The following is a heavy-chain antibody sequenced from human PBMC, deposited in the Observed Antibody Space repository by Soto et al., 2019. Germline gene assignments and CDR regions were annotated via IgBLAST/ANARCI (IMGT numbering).Heavy chain of an antibody. CDR1: GGSFSGYY. Sequence: SETLSLTCAVYGGSFSGYYWSWIRQPPGKGLEWIGEINHSGSTNYNPSLKSRVTISVDTSKNQFSLKLSSVTAADTAVYYCAKDWLWFGLNYMDVWGKGTTVTVSS. CDR3: AKDWLWFGLNYMDV. D-gene: IGHD3-10*01. CDR2: INHSGST. J-gene: IGHJ6*03. V-gene: IGHV4-34*01.